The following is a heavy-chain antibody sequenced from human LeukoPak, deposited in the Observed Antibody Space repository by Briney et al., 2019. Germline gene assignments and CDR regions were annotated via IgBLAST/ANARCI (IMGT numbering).Heavy chain of an antibody. CDR1: GGSISSYY. Sequence: SETLSLTCTVSGGSISSYYWSWIRQPPGKGLEWIGYIYYSGSTNYNPSLKSRVTISVDTSKNQFSLKLSSVTAADTAVYYCARVQEEQWLVKQYYFDYWGQGTLVTVSS. J-gene: IGHJ4*02. CDR2: IYYSGST. CDR3: ARVQEEQWLVKQYYFDY. V-gene: IGHV4-59*01. D-gene: IGHD6-19*01.